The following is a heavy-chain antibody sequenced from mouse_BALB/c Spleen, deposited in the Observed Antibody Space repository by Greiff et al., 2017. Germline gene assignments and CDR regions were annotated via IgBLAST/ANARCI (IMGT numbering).Heavy chain of an antibody. J-gene: IGHJ2*01. CDR1: GYTFTSYT. D-gene: IGHD1-1*01. Sequence: VKLQESGAELMKPGASVKMSCKASGYTFTSYTMHWVKQRPGQGLEWIGYINPSSGYTNYNQKFKDKATLTADKSSSTAYMQLSSLTSEDSAVYYCARGSSSRGDYWGQGTTLTVSS. CDR2: INPSSGYT. CDR3: ARGSSSRGDY. V-gene: IGHV1S26*01.